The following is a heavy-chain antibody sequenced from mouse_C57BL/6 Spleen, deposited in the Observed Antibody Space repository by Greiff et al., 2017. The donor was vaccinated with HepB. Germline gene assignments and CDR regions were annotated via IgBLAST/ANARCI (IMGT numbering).Heavy chain of an antibody. D-gene: IGHD1-1*01. V-gene: IGHV1-55*01. CDR1: GYTFTSYW. CDR2: IYPGSGST. J-gene: IGHJ3*01. CDR3: ARGDYGSSYVFAY. Sequence: QVQLQQPGAELVKPGASVKMSCKASGYTFTSYWINWVKQRPGQGLEWIGDIYPGSGSTNYNEKFKSKATLTVDTSSSTAYMQISSLTSEDSAVDYCARGDYGSSYVFAYWGQGTLVTVSA.